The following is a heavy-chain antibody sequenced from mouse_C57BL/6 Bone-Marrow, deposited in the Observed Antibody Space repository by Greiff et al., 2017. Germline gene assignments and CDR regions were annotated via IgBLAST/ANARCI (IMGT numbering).Heavy chain of an antibody. CDR3: ARGGGFAY. J-gene: IGHJ3*01. CDR2: ILPGSGST. Sequence: QVQLQQSGAELMKPGASVKLSCKATGYTFTGYWIEWVKQRPGHGLQWIGEILPGSGSTNYNAKFKGKATFTADTSSNTAYMQLSSLTTEDSAIYYCARGGGFAYWGQGTLVTVSA. V-gene: IGHV1-9*01. CDR1: GYTFTGYW.